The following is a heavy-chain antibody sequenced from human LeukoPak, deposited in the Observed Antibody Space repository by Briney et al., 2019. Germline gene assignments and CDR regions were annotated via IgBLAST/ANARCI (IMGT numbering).Heavy chain of an antibody. J-gene: IGHJ4*02. CDR1: GFTFSSYA. CDR2: ISGSGGST. Sequence: PGGSLRLSCAASGFTFSSYAMSWVRQAPGKWLEWVSAISGSGGSTYYADSVKGRFTISRDNSKNTLYLQMNSLRAEDTAVYYCAKDEFRVVVITPVHYWGQGTLVTVSS. CDR3: AKDEFRVVVITPVHY. V-gene: IGHV3-23*01. D-gene: IGHD3-22*01.